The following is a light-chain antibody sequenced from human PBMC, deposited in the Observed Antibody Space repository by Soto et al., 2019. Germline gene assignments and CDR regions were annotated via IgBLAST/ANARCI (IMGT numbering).Light chain of an antibody. J-gene: IGKJ1*01. CDR1: QSASSSY. CDR3: QQRSNWPRT. CDR2: GAS. V-gene: IGKV3D-20*02. Sequence: EIVLTQSPGTLSLSPGERATLSCRSSQSASSSYLAWYQQKPGQAPRLLIYGASSRATGIPDRFSGSGSGTDFTLTISSLEPEDFAVYYCQQRSNWPRTFGQGTKVDNK.